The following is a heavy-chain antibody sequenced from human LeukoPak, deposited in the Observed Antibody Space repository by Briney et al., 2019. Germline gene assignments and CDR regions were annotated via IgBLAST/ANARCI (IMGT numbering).Heavy chain of an antibody. CDR2: INHSGST. V-gene: IGHV4-34*01. Sequence: PSETLSLTCAVYGGSFSGYYWSWIRQPPGKGLEWIGEINHSGSTNYNPSLKSRVTIPVDTSKNQFSLKLSSVTAADTAVYYCARFGSGRPYYYGMDVWGQGTTVTVSS. CDR1: GGSFSGYY. CDR3: ARFGSGRPYYYGMDV. J-gene: IGHJ6*02. D-gene: IGHD3-10*01.